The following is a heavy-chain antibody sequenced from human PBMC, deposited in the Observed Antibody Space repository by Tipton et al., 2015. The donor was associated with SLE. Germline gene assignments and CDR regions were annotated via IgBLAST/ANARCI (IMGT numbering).Heavy chain of an antibody. CDR1: GGSFSGYY. CDR3: ARGPYYDFWSGYPYAFDI. CDR2: INHSGST. D-gene: IGHD3-3*01. V-gene: IGHV4-34*01. J-gene: IGHJ3*02. Sequence: TLSLACAVYGGSFSGYYWSWIRQPPGKGPEWIGEINHSGSTNYNPSLKSRVTISVDTSKNQFSLKLSSVTAADTAVYYCARGPYYDFWSGYPYAFDIWGQGTMVTVSS.